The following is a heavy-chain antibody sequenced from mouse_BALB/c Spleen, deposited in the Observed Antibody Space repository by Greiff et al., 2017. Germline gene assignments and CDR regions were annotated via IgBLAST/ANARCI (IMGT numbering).Heavy chain of an antibody. CDR3: ARDRDRYGGDWFAY. D-gene: IGHD2-14*01. Sequence: DVQLQESGPGLVKPSQSLSLTCSVTGYSITSGYYWNWIRQFPGNKLEWMGYISYDGSNNYNPSLKNRISITRDTSKNQFFLKLNSVTTEDTATYYCARDRDRYGGDWFAYWGQGTLVTVSA. J-gene: IGHJ3*01. CDR2: ISYDGSN. CDR1: GYSITSGYY. V-gene: IGHV3-6*02.